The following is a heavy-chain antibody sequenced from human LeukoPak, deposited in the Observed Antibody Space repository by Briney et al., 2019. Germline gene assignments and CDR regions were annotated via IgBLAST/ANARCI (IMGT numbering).Heavy chain of an antibody. J-gene: IGHJ4*02. D-gene: IGHD2-15*01. CDR2: MSGFNGNT. Sequence: GASVKVSCKAAGYTFGNYGIKWVRQAPGQGLEWVGWMSGFNGNTNYAQNFHDRVTMTTDTSTTTAYMELRNLRSDDTAVYYCARVEYCNVGNCYFRPGAYWGQGTLVTVSS. CDR3: ARVEYCNVGNCYFRPGAY. CDR1: GYTFGNYG. V-gene: IGHV1-18*01.